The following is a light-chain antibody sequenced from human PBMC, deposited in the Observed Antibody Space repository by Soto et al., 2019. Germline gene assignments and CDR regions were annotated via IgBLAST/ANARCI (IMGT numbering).Light chain of an antibody. J-gene: IGLJ2*01. CDR1: SSNIGTNY. CDR3: AAWDDSLSGVV. V-gene: IGLV1-47*01. Sequence: VLTQPPSASGTPGQRVTISCSGSSSNIGTNYVYWYQQLPGTAPKLLIYKNNQRPSGVPDRFSGSKSVTSASLAISGLRSEDDADYYCAAWDDSLSGVVFGGGTKLTVL. CDR2: KNN.